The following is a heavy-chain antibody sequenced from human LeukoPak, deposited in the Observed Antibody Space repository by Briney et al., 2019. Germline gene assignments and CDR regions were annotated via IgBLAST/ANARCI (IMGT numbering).Heavy chain of an antibody. Sequence: GGSLRLSCAASGFSFTTYAINWVRQAPGKGLEWVSVVRGSGGSAYYADSVKGRFTISRDSSKSTLYLQMNSLRAEDTAVYYCAKSYYDTSGYPLRPCMDVWGKGTTVTVSS. J-gene: IGHJ6*03. CDR1: GFSFTTYA. V-gene: IGHV3-23*01. D-gene: IGHD3-22*01. CDR2: VRGSGGSA. CDR3: AKSYYDTSGYPLRPCMDV.